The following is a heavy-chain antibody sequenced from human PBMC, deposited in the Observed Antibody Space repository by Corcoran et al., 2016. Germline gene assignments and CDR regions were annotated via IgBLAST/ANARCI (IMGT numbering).Heavy chain of an antibody. D-gene: IGHD3-10*01. Sequence: EVQLLESGGGLVQPGGSLRLSCAASGFTFSSYAMSWVRQAPGKGLEWVLAISGSGGSTYYADSVKGRFTISRDNSKNTLYLQMNSLRAEDTAVYYCAKGLSRVWFGEACDYWGQGTLVTVSS. V-gene: IGHV3-23*01. J-gene: IGHJ4*02. CDR2: ISGSGGST. CDR1: GFTFSSYA. CDR3: AKGLSRVWFGEACDY.